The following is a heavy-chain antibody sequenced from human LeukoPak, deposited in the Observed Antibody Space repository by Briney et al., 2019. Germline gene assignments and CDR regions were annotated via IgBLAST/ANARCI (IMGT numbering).Heavy chain of an antibody. D-gene: IGHD5-24*01. V-gene: IGHV1-2*06. J-gene: IGHJ4*02. CDR2: LNPNTGHA. Sequence: GASVKVSCKVVAYDFTGYYIHWVRQAPGQRPEWMGRLNPNTGHAVYAFKFQGRVTITRDTSSNTAYMEVTRLTSDDTALYYCAKDRDGADRIVLWGQGTLVTVSS. CDR1: AYDFTGYY. CDR3: AKDRDGADRIVL.